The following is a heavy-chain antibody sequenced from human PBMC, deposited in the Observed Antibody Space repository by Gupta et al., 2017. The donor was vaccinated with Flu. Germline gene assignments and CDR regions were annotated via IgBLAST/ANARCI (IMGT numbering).Heavy chain of an antibody. V-gene: IGHV3-74*01. J-gene: IGHJ4*02. Sequence: EVQLVESGGGLVQPGGSLRLSCEVSGFTFSNHWMTWVRQAPGKGLVWVSRINTDGSSTSSADAVRGRFTISRDNAKNTLYLQMNSLRAEDTAVYYCARDEYADYKPFDYWGQGTLVTVAS. CDR3: ARDEYADYKPFDY. CDR2: INTDGSST. D-gene: IGHD4-11*01. CDR1: GFTFSNHW.